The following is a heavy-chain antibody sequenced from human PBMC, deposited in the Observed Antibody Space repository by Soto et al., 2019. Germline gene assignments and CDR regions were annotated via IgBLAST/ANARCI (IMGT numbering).Heavy chain of an antibody. CDR2: FYYSGST. V-gene: IGHV4-31*03. CDR1: GGSISTGCYY. Sequence: SETTALTCTVSGGSISTGCYYWNWIRQHPGKGLEWIGYFYYSGSTYYNPSLKSRVTISVNTSKIQFSLKLSSVTAADTGVYFCARGSPNSSWFLQYWGQGSPVTVSS. CDR3: ARGSPNSSWFLQY. J-gene: IGHJ1*01. D-gene: IGHD6-13*01.